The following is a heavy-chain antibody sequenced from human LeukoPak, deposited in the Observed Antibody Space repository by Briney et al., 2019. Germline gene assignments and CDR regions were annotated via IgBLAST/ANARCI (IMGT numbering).Heavy chain of an antibody. Sequence: ASVTVSCTASGYTFTGYYMHWVRQAPGQGLEWMGWINPNRGGTNYAQKFQGRVTMTRDTCTSTVYMELSSLRSEDTAVYYCARGPRITLIRGGQWYYYMDVWGKGTTVTISS. CDR2: INPNRGGT. CDR3: ARGPRITLIRGGQWYYYMDV. CDR1: GYTFTGYY. J-gene: IGHJ6*03. V-gene: IGHV1-2*02. D-gene: IGHD3-10*01.